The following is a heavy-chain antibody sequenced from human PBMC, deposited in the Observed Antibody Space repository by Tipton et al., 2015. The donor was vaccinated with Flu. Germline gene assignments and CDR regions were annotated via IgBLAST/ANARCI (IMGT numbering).Heavy chain of an antibody. CDR1: GGSISSYY. V-gene: IGHV4-4*07. CDR2: IYTSGST. J-gene: IGHJ6*03. Sequence: TLSLTCTVSGGSISSYYWSWIRQPPGKGLEWIGRIYTSGSTNYNPSLKSRVTMSVDTSKNQFSLKLSSVTAADTAVYYCARDGHSGYDYPYYYYYMGVWGKGTTVTVSS. D-gene: IGHD5-12*01. CDR3: ARDGHSGYDYPYYYYYMGV.